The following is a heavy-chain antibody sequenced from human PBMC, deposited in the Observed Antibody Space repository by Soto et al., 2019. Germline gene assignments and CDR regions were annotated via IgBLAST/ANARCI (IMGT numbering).Heavy chain of an antibody. J-gene: IGHJ4*02. CDR1: GGSFSGYY. D-gene: IGHD2-15*01. CDR3: ARGYCTGGSCLVYFDS. Sequence: QVQLQQWGAGLLKPSETLSLTCAVYGGSFSGYYWSWIRQPPGKGLEWIGEINHSGSTNYNPSLKSRVTISVDTSKNQFPLPLSSVTAADTAVYYCARGYCTGGSCLVYFDSWGQGTLVTVSS. V-gene: IGHV4-34*01. CDR2: INHSGST.